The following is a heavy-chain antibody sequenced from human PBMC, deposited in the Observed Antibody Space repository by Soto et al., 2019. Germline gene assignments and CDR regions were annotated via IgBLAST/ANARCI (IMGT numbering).Heavy chain of an antibody. V-gene: IGHV3-7*01. CDR2: INEDGSEK. J-gene: IGHJ4*02. CDR1: GFTFSNYW. Sequence: PGGSLRLSCAASGFTFSNYWMNWVRQAPGKGLEWVANINEDGSEKYYVDSAKGRFTISRDNAKNSLYLQMNSLRAEDTAVYYCARDPGITMPLDYWGQGTLVTVSS. CDR3: ARDPGITMPLDY. D-gene: IGHD3-10*01.